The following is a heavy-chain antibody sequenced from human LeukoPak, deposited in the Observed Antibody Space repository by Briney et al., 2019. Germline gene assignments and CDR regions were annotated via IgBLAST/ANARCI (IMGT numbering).Heavy chain of an antibody. V-gene: IGHV4-39*01. D-gene: IGHD1-1*01. CDR3: ASPGGWNDESYFDY. CDR1: GGSISSSSYY. Sequence: SETLSLTCTVPGGSISSSSYYWGCIRQPPGKGLEWIGSIYYSGSTYYNPSLKSRVTISVDTSKHQFSLKLSSVTAADTAVYYCASPGGWNDESYFDYWGQGTLVTVSS. J-gene: IGHJ4*02. CDR2: IYYSGST.